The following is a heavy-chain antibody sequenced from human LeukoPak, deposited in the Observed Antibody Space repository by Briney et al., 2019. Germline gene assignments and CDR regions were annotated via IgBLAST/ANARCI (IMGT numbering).Heavy chain of an antibody. D-gene: IGHD3-22*01. CDR2: ISSNGGST. V-gene: IGHV3-64*01. Sequence: GGSLRLSCAASGFTFSTYPMHWVRQAPGKGLEYVSAISSNGGSTYYANSVKGRFTISRDNSKNTLYLQMGSLRAEDMAVYYCARALYYYDSSGYLGYWGQGTLVTVSS. CDR3: ARALYYYDSSGYLGY. J-gene: IGHJ4*02. CDR1: GFTFSTYP.